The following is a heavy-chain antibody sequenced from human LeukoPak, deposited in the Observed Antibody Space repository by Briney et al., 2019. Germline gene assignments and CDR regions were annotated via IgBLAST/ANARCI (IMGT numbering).Heavy chain of an antibody. J-gene: IGHJ4*02. V-gene: IGHV3-23*01. D-gene: IGHD6-19*01. CDR1: GFTLSSYE. CDR3: ATNSGWYGVS. CDR2: IDYSGGSS. Sequence: GGSLRLSCTVSGFTLSSYEMSWIRQAPGKGLEWVSSIDYSGGSSYYADSVKGRFTISREDSKNTLYLQLNSLRAEDTALYYCATNSGWYGVSWGQGTLVSVSS.